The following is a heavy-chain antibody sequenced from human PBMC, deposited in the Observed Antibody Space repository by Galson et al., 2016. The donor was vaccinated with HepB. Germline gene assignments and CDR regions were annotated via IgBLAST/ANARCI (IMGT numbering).Heavy chain of an antibody. V-gene: IGHV3-7*01. D-gene: IGHD7-27*01. CDR3: ARDPSWGAVDI. Sequence: SLRLSCAASGFPFSTSWLAWVRQGPAGKKLEWVAFMHPDGSLRFYGGSVKGRFTVSRDNAENSGYLQMNSLRDEDTATYFCARDPSWGAVDIWGQGTTVTVSS. CDR1: GFPFSTSW. J-gene: IGHJ3*02. CDR2: MHPDGSLR.